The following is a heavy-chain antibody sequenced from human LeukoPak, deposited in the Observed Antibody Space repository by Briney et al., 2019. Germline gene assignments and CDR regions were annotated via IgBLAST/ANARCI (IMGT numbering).Heavy chain of an antibody. D-gene: IGHD3-22*01. CDR1: GLTFSGSA. CDR2: IRSKANSYAT. CDR3: TRPRWGYYDSSGYNDAFDI. J-gene: IGHJ3*02. V-gene: IGHV3-73*01. Sequence: GGSLRLSCAASGLTFSGSAMHWVRQASGKGLEWVGRIRSKANSYATAYAASVKGRFTISRDDSKNTAYLQMNSLKTEDTAVYYCTRPRWGYYDSSGYNDAFDIWGQGTMVTVSS.